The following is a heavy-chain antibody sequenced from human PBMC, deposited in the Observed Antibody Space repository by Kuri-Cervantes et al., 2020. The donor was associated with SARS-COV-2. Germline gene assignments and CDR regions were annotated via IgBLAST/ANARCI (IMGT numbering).Heavy chain of an antibody. CDR3: AKVQISSSPVDLDYYYYYGMDV. J-gene: IGHJ6*02. Sequence: GGSLRLSCAASGFTFTSYVMSWVRQAPGKGLEWVSAISGSGGNTYYADSVQGRFTISRDNSKNTLYLQMNSLRAEDTAVYYCAKVQISSSPVDLDYYYYYGMDVWGQGTTVTVSS. CDR2: ISGSGGNT. V-gene: IGHV3-23*01. CDR1: GFTFTSYV. D-gene: IGHD6-6*01.